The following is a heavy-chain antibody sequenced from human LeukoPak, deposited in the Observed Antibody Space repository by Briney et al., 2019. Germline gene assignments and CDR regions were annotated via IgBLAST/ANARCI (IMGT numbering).Heavy chain of an antibody. CDR3: ARDRGYGDYVSDHYGMDV. Sequence: AGGSLRLSCAASGFTFSSYGMHWVRQAPGKGLEWVAVISYDGRNKFYADSVKGRFTISRDISKNTLYLQMNSLRAEDTAVYYCARDRGYGDYVSDHYGMDVWGQGTTVTVSS. J-gene: IGHJ6*02. D-gene: IGHD4-17*01. CDR2: ISYDGRNK. CDR1: GFTFSSYG. V-gene: IGHV3-30*03.